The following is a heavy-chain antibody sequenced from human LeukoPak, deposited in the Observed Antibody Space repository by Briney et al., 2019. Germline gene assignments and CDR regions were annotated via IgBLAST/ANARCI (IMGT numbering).Heavy chain of an antibody. CDR3: ARGNAGVAGFDY. Sequence: SETLSLTCAVYGGSFSGYYWSWIRQPPGKGLEWIGEINHSGSTNYNPSLKSRVTITVDTSKNQFSLKLSSVIAADTAVYYCARGNAGVAGFDYWGQGTLVTVSS. CDR2: INHSGST. CDR1: GGSFSGYY. D-gene: IGHD6-19*01. J-gene: IGHJ4*02. V-gene: IGHV4-34*01.